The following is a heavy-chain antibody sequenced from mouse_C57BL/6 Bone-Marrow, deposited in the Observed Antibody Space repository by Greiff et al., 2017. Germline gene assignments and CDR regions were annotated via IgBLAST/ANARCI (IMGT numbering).Heavy chain of an antibody. J-gene: IGHJ4*01. Sequence: QVQLKESGPGILQPSQTLSLTCSFSGFSLSTFGMGVGWIRQPSGKGLEWLAHIWWDDDKYYNPALKSRLTISKDTSKNQVFLKIANVDTADTATYYCARIDYYGSSYLLWAMDYWGQGTSVTVSS. CDR1: GFSLSTFGMG. CDR2: IWWDDDK. CDR3: ARIDYYGSSYLLWAMDY. V-gene: IGHV8-8*01. D-gene: IGHD1-1*01.